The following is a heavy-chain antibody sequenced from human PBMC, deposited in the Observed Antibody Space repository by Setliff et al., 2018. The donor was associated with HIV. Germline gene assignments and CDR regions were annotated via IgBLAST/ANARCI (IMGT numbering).Heavy chain of an antibody. J-gene: IGHJ4*02. CDR1: GFTFSSYS. V-gene: IGHV3-23*01. D-gene: IGHD3-10*01. CDR3: ARDDRWVYNDYLDY. CDR2: ISGSGRGT. Sequence: PGGSLRLSCAASGFTFSSYSMNWVRQAPGKGLEWVSAISGSGRGTYYADSVKGRFTISRDNSKNTLYLQVNSLRTEDTAVYFCARDDRWVYNDYLDYWGQGTLVTVSS.